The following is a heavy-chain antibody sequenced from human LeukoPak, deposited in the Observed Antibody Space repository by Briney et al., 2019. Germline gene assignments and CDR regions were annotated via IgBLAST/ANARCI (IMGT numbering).Heavy chain of an antibody. D-gene: IGHD5-18*01. V-gene: IGHV4-61*02. Sequence: PSQTLSLTCTVSGGSISSRNYHWNWIRQAAGKGPEWIGRIYASGASKYNPSLNSRVTISLDTSKNQFSLSLSSVTAADTAVYYCARSQIQLHLPWNFDYWGQGILVTVSS. J-gene: IGHJ4*02. CDR3: ARSQIQLHLPWNFDY. CDR2: IYASGAS. CDR1: GGSISSRNYH.